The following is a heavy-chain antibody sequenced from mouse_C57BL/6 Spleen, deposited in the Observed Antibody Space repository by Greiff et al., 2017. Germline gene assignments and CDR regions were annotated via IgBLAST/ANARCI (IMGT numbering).Heavy chain of an antibody. V-gene: IGHV1-80*01. CDR2: IYPGDGDT. D-gene: IGHD1-1*01. CDR1: GYAFSSYW. J-gene: IGHJ1*03. Sequence: VQLHQSGAELVKPGASVKISCKASGYAFSSYWMNWVKQRPGKGLEWIGQIYPGDGDTNYNGKFKGKATLTADISSSTAYMQLSSLTSEDSAVYFCARGGYYGRRTRYFGVWGTGTTVTVSS. CDR3: ARGGYYGRRTRYFGV.